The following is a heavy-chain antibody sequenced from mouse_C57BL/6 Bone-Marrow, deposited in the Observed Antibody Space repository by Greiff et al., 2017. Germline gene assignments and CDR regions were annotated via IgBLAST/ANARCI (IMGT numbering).Heavy chain of an antibody. D-gene: IGHD3-2*02. J-gene: IGHJ4*01. CDR3: ASSPSQDAMDY. Sequence: EVQRAESGGGLVKPGGSLKLSCAASGFTFSDYGMHRVRQAPEKGLEWVAYISSGSSTFYYADTVKGRFPISRDNAKYTLFLQMTSPRSEDPAMYYCASSPSQDAMDYWGRGTSVTVSS. V-gene: IGHV5-17*01. CDR2: ISSGSSTF. CDR1: GFTFSDYG.